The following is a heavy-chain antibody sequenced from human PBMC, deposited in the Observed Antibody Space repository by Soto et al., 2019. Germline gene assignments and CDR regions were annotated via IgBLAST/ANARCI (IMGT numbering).Heavy chain of an antibody. CDR1: GGSISSSNW. CDR2: IYHSGST. V-gene: IGHV4-4*02. Sequence: GPGPEVSSETLSLTCAVSGGSISSSNWWSWVRQPPGKGLEWIGEIYHSGSTNYNPSLKSRVTISVDKSKNQFSLKLSSVTAADTAVYYCALIAAAGIDDFDYWGQGTLVTVSS. D-gene: IGHD6-13*01. J-gene: IGHJ4*02. CDR3: ALIAAAGIDDFDY.